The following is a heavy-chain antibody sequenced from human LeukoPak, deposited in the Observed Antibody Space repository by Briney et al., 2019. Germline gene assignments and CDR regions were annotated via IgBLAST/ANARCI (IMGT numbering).Heavy chain of an antibody. CDR1: GFTFSSYG. J-gene: IGHJ6*03. V-gene: IGHV3-30*02. CDR2: IRYDGSNK. CDR3: AKSPYSRVVSGLGYMDV. Sequence: GGSLRLSCAASGFTFSSYGMHWARQTPGKGLEWVAFIRYDGSNKYYADSVKGRFTISRDNSKNTLYLQMNSLRAEDTAVYYCAKSPYSRVVSGLGYMDVWGKGTTVTISS. D-gene: IGHD5/OR15-5a*01.